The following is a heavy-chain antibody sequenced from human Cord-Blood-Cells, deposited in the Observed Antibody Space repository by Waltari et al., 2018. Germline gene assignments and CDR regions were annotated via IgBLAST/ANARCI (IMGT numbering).Heavy chain of an antibody. V-gene: IGHV3-30*04. CDR3: ARGLVATYPDY. J-gene: IGHJ4*02. D-gene: IGHD5-12*01. CDR1: GFTFSSYA. Sequence: QVQLVESGGGVVQPGRSLRLSCAASGFTFSSYAMHWVRQAPGKGLEWVAVKTYDESNKYYADSVKGRFTISRDNSKNTLYLQMNSLRAEDTAVYYCARGLVATYPDYWGQGTLVTVSS. CDR2: KTYDESNK.